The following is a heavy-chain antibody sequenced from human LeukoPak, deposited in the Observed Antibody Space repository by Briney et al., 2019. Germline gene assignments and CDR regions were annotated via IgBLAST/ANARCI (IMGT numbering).Heavy chain of an antibody. CDR2: IWYDGSNK. D-gene: IGHD4-23*01. CDR3: ARETTVVTLYYFDY. J-gene: IGHJ4*02. V-gene: IGHV3-33*01. Sequence: GSLRLSCAASGFTFSSYGMHWVRRAPGKGLEWVAVIWYDGSNKYYADSVKGRFTISRDNSKNTLYLQMNSLRAEDTAVYYCARETTVVTLYYFDYWGQGTLVTVSS. CDR1: GFTFSSYG.